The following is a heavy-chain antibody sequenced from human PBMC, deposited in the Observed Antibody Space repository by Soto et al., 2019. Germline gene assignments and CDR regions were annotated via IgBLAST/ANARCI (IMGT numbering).Heavy chain of an antibody. J-gene: IGHJ4*02. V-gene: IGHV4-39*01. D-gene: IGHD3-22*01. CDR2: IYYSGST. CDR3: ARQWDRDYYDSSGYLVYFDY. CDR1: GGSISSSSYY. Sequence: SETLSLTCTVSGGSISSSSYYWGWIRQPPGKGLEWIGSIYYSGSTYYNPSLKSRVTISVDTSKNQFSLKLSSVTAADTAVYYCARQWDRDYYDSSGYLVYFDYWGQGTLVTVS.